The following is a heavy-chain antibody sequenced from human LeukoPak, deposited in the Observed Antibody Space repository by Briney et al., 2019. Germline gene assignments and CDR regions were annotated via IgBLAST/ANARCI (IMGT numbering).Heavy chain of an antibody. D-gene: IGHD3-10*01. CDR1: GYSFNSYG. CDR2: ISAYNGNT. Sequence: ASVKVSCKASGYSFNSYGINWVRQAPGQGLEWMGWISAYNGNTNYAQKLQGRVTMTTDTSTSPAYMELRSLRSDDTAVYYCARDLYYYGSGNYYPFDYWGQGTLVTVSS. J-gene: IGHJ4*02. V-gene: IGHV1-18*01. CDR3: ARDLYYYGSGNYYPFDY.